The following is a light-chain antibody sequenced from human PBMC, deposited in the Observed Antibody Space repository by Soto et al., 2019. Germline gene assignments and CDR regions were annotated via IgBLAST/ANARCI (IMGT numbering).Light chain of an antibody. CDR2: GAS. CDR3: LQHKSYPRT. J-gene: IGKJ1*01. V-gene: IGKV3D-15*01. Sequence: EIVMTQSPATLSVSPGERATLSCRASQSVNIYLAWYQQKPGQAPRLLIFGASSRATGIPARFSGSGSGTEFNLTISSLQSEDFATYYCLQHKSYPRTFGQGTKVEIK. CDR1: QSVNIY.